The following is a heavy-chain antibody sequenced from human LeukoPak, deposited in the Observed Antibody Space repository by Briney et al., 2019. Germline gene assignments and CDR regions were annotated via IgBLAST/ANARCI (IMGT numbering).Heavy chain of an antibody. CDR1: GGSISSGGYP. J-gene: IGHJ4*02. CDR3: ARGRDFDY. Sequence: SETLSLTCAVSGGSISSGGYPWSWIRQPPGKGLEWIGYIYHSGSTYYNPSLKSRVTISVDRSKNQYSLKLSSVTAADTAVYYCARGRDFDYWGQGTLVTVSS. CDR2: IYHSGST. V-gene: IGHV4-30-2*01.